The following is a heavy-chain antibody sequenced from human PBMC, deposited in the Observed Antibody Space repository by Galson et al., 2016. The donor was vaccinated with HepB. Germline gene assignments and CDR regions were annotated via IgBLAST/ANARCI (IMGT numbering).Heavy chain of an antibody. V-gene: IGHV1-18*01. CDR3: ARASTRRYCVSTYCYGDYFFDY. D-gene: IGHD2-2*01. Sequence: SVKVSCKASGYTFTKFGLTWVRQAPGQGLEWLAWISPYNGNTYSAQNLQGRVSMTTDTPASTYYLELSSLRSDDTAVYYCARASTRRYCVSTYCYGDYFFDYWGQGTLVTVSS. J-gene: IGHJ4*02. CDR1: GYTFTKFG. CDR2: ISPYNGNT.